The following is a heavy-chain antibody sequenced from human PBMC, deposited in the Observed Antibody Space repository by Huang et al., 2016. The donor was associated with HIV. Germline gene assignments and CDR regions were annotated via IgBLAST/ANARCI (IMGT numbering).Heavy chain of an antibody. CDR3: ATKTAGMDI. V-gene: IGHV3-7*01. Sequence: AESGGRSVQPGGSIKLSCVGSTFTFGAYWMSWVRKPPGKGLGLVANIKQDESEKYYVDSVKGRFNISRDNARKVLFLEMDDLRVEDTAIYFCATKTAGMDIWGQGTTVTVSS. CDR1: TFTFGAYW. J-gene: IGHJ6*02. CDR2: IKQDESEK. D-gene: IGHD1-7*01.